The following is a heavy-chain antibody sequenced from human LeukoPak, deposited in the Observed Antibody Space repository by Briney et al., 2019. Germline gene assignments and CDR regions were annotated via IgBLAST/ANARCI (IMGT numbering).Heavy chain of an antibody. CDR2: IIPIFGSA. CDR3: AREKRESYYSLDY. V-gene: IGHV1-69*13. Sequence: GASVTVSCKASGGTFSSYAISWVRQAPGQGLEWMGGIIPIFGSANCAQKFQGRVTITADESTSTAYMELSSLRSEDTAVYYCAREKRESYYSLDYWGQGTLVTVSS. J-gene: IGHJ4*02. CDR1: GGTFSSYA. D-gene: IGHD1-26*01.